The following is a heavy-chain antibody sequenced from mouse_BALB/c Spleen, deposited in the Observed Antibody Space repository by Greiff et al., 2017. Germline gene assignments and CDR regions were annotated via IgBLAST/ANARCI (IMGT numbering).Heavy chain of an antibody. CDR3: ASLGGDGDFDY. Sequence: QVQLQQSGAELAKPGASVKLSCKASGYTFTSYWMHWVKQRPGQGLEWIGEINPSNGRTNYNEKFKSKATLTVDKSSSTAYMQLSSLTSEDSAVYYCASLGGDGDFDYWGQGTTLTVSS. D-gene: IGHD4-1*01. CDR2: INPSNGRT. J-gene: IGHJ2*01. V-gene: IGHV1S81*02. CDR1: GYTFTSYW.